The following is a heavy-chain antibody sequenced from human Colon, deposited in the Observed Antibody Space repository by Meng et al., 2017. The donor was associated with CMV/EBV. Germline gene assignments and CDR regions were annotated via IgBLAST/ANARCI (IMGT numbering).Heavy chain of an antibody. CDR1: GFSFSDHY. J-gene: IGHJ3*02. V-gene: IGHV3-72*01. Sequence: GESLKISCAASGFSFSDHYIDWVRQAPGKGLEWVGRTGNKADSYTTEYAASVKGRFTISRDDSKNSLHLQMNSLKTEDTAVYYCTRGYSGVAIYAFDIWGQGTMVTVS. D-gene: IGHD1-26*01. CDR3: TRGYSGVAIYAFDI. CDR2: TGNKADSYTT.